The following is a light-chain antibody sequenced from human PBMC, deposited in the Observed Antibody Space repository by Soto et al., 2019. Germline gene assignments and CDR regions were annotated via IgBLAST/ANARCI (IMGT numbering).Light chain of an antibody. V-gene: IGLV2-8*01. CDR2: EVT. CDR1: SSDIGDYNY. J-gene: IGLJ2*01. Sequence: QSALTQPPSASGSPGQSVTISCTGTSSDIGDYNYVSWYQQHPGKAPKLMIYEVTKRPSGVPDRFSGSKSGNTASLTVSGLQAEDEAHYYCSSYAGSNNLVFGGGTKLTV. CDR3: SSYAGSNNLV.